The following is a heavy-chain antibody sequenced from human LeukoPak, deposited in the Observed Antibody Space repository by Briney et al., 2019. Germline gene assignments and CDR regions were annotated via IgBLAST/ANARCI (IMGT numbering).Heavy chain of an antibody. Sequence: GGSLRLSCAASGFPFSRYSMAWVRQAPGKGLDWVSTVGGRGGDRTFYADSVKGRFTVSRDNSRDTVYLQMNNLGADDTAIYHCAKEGLLGGYFFDLWGQGAPATVSS. J-gene: IGHJ4*02. CDR1: GFPFSRYS. V-gene: IGHV3-23*01. D-gene: IGHD1-26*01. CDR3: AKEGLLGGYFFDL. CDR2: VGGRGGDRT.